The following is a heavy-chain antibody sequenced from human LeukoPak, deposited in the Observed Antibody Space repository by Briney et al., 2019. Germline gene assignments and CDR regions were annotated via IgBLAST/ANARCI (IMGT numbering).Heavy chain of an antibody. Sequence: ASVKVSCKASGYTFTGYCMHWVRQAPGQGLEWMGWINPNSGGTNYAQKFQGRVTMTRDTSISTAYMELSRLRSDDTAVYYCARDQLDDVGDDYWGQGTLVTVSS. CDR2: INPNSGGT. D-gene: IGHD1-1*01. CDR1: GYTFTGYC. J-gene: IGHJ4*02. CDR3: ARDQLDDVGDDY. V-gene: IGHV1-2*02.